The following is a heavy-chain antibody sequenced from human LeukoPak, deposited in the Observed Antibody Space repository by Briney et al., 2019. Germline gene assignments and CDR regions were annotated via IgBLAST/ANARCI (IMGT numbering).Heavy chain of an antibody. CDR2: ISSSSSYI. V-gene: IGHV3-21*01. Sequence: PGGSLRLSCAASGFTFSSYSMNWVRQAPGKGLEGVSSISSSSSYIYYADSVKGRFTISRDNAKNSLYLQMNSLRAEDTAVYYCARGPITMIVVVNFDYWGQGTLVTVSS. CDR1: GFTFSSYS. J-gene: IGHJ4*02. D-gene: IGHD3-22*01. CDR3: ARGPITMIVVVNFDY.